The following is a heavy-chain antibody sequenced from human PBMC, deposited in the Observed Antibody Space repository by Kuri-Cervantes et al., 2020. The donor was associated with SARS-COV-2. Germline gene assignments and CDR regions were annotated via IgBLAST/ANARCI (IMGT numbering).Heavy chain of an antibody. CDR3: AREYPGEWPMLYYYYGMDV. V-gene: IGHV3-48*04. CDR2: ISSSGSTI. D-gene: IGHD3-10*02. Sequence: GESLKISCAASGFTFSGHWIHWVRQAPGKGLEWVSYISSSGSTIYYADSVKGRFTISRDNAKNSLYLQMNSLRAEDTAVYYCAREYPGEWPMLYYYYGMDVWGQGTTVTVSS. CDR1: GFTFSGHW. J-gene: IGHJ6*02.